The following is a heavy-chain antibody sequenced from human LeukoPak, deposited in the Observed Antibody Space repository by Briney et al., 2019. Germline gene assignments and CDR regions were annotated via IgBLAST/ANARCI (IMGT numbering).Heavy chain of an antibody. D-gene: IGHD2-2*01. V-gene: IGHV4-38-2*01. CDR1: GYSISSGYY. J-gene: IGHJ3*02. CDR3: ARAVGYCSSTSCYVGAFDI. Sequence: SETLSLTCAVSGYSISSGYYWGWIRQPPGKGLEWIGSIYHSGRTYYNPSLKSRVTISVDTSKNQFSLKLSSVTAADTAVYYCARAVGYCSSTSCYVGAFDIWGQGTMVTVSS. CDR2: IYHSGRT.